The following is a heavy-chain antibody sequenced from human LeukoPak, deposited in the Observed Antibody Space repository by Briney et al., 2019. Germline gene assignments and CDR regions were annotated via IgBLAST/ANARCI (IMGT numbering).Heavy chain of an antibody. D-gene: IGHD5-18*01. CDR1: GFTFSTYW. V-gene: IGHV3-7*01. CDR3: ASFSGYSYGSRNAFDI. J-gene: IGHJ3*02. Sequence: PGGSLRPSSAVSGFTFSTYWMSWVRQAPGKGLEWVANIKPDGSEKYYVDSVKGRFTISRDNAKNSLYLQMNSLRDEDTAVYYCASFSGYSYGSRNAFDIWGQGTMVTVS. CDR2: IKPDGSEK.